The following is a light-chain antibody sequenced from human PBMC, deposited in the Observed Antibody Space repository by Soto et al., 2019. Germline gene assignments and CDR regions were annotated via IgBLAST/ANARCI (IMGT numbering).Light chain of an antibody. CDR3: MQALQTPT. J-gene: IGKJ4*01. CDR1: QSLLHSNGYNY. V-gene: IGKV2-28*01. Sequence: EIVLTQSPPSLPVTPGEPASIACRSSQSLLHSNGYNYLDWYLQKPGQSPQPLIFLGSNRASGVPDMFSGSGAGTDFTLKISRVEAEYVGVYYCMQALQTPTFGGGTKVEIK. CDR2: LGS.